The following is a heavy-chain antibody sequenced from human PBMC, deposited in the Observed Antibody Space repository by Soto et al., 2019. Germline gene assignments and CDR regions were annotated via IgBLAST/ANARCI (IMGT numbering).Heavy chain of an antibody. CDR3: ATDSRNVGIGYFDS. V-gene: IGHV3-53*01. J-gene: IGHJ4*02. CDR2: IVSGGST. Sequence: GGSLRLSCAASGFKVGSSYVTWVRQAPGEGLEWVSVIVSGGSTHYADSVTGRFTVSRDVSNNTVYLHMSSLRAEDTAVYFCATDSRNVGIGYFDSWGLGTLVTVSS. D-gene: IGHD1-26*01. CDR1: GFKVGSSY.